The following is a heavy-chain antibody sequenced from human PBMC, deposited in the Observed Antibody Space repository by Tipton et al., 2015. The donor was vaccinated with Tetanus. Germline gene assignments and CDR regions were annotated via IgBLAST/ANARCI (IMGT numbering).Heavy chain of an antibody. Sequence: QVQLVQSGAEVKKPGASVKVSCKASGYTFTSYDINWVRQATGQGLEWMGWMNPNSGNTGYAQKFQGRVTMTRNTSISTAYMELSSLRSEDTAVYYCARGSPYYYDSSGYHGDYWGQGTLVTVSS. V-gene: IGHV1-8*01. CDR3: ARGSPYYYDSSGYHGDY. CDR2: MNPNSGNT. CDR1: GYTFTSYD. J-gene: IGHJ4*02. D-gene: IGHD3-22*01.